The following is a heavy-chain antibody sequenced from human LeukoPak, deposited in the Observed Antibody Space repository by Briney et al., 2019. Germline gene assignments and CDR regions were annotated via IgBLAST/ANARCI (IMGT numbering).Heavy chain of an antibody. CDR1: GFTFSSYS. V-gene: IGHV3-21*01. Sequence: NTGGSLRLSCAASGFTFSSYSMNWVRQAPGKGLEWVSSISSSGTYVYYADSVKGRFTISRDNAKNSSSLQMNSLRADDAAVYYCARASSKQLAGYLPDGFDIWGRGTMVTVSS. CDR2: ISSSGTYV. J-gene: IGHJ3*02. CDR3: ARASSKQLAGYLPDGFDI. D-gene: IGHD3-9*01.